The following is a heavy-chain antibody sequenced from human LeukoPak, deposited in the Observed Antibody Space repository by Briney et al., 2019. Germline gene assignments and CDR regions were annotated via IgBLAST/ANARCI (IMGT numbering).Heavy chain of an antibody. CDR2: IIPIFGTA. CDR3: ARVRTDYYDSSGSPDAFDI. CDR1: GGTFSSYA. D-gene: IGHD3-22*01. Sequence: VASVKVSCKASGGTFSSYAISWVRQAPGQGLEWMGGIIPIFGTANYAQKFQGRVTITAGESTSTAYMELSSLRSEDTAVYYCARVRTDYYDSSGSPDAFDIWGQGTMVTVSS. V-gene: IGHV1-69*13. J-gene: IGHJ3*02.